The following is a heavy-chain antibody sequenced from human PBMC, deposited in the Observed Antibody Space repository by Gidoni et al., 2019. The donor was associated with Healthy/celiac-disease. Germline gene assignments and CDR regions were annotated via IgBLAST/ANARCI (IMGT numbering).Heavy chain of an antibody. CDR2: INWNGGST. J-gene: IGHJ4*02. D-gene: IGHD3-22*01. V-gene: IGHV3-20*03. CDR1: GFTFDDYG. CDR3: ARDSGYYDSSGYYG. Sequence: EVQLVESGGGVVRPGGSLRLSVAASGFTFDDYGMSWVRQAPGKGLEWLSGINWNGGSTGYADSVKGRFTISRDNAKNSLYLQMNSLRAEDTALYYCARDSGYYDSSGYYGWGQGTLVTVSS.